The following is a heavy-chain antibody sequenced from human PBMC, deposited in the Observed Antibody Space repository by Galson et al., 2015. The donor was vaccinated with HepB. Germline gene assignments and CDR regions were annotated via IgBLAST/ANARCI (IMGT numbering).Heavy chain of an antibody. D-gene: IGHD4-17*01. Sequence: TLSLTCTVSGGSISSGDYYWSWIRQPPGKGLEWIGYIYYSGSTYYNPSLKSRVTISVDTSKNQFSLKLSSVTAADTAVYYCARVRPTVTTSPLHAFDIWGQGTMVTVSS. CDR3: ARVRPTVTTSPLHAFDI. V-gene: IGHV4-30-4*01. J-gene: IGHJ3*02. CDR1: GGSISSGDYY. CDR2: IYYSGST.